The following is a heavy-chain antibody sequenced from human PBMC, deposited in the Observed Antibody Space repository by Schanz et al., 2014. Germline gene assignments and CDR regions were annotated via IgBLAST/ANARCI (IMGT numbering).Heavy chain of an antibody. CDR2: IYYSGST. V-gene: IGHV4-59*08. D-gene: IGHD6-13*01. CDR1: GDSISSSY. CDR3: ARHGKYSSSWFDI. Sequence: QVQLQESGPGLVKPSETLSLTCTVSGDSISSSYWSWIRQPPGKGLEWIGHIYYSGSTNYNPSLRDRVPMSVDTPGRHSPLKLISVTAADTAVYYCARHGKYSSSWFDIWGQGALVIVSS. J-gene: IGHJ5*02.